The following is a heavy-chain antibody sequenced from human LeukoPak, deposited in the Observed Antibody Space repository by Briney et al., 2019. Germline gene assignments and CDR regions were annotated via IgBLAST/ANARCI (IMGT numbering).Heavy chain of an antibody. CDR3: ARRFWSGYYPVLEYYYGMDA. V-gene: IGHV4-34*01. CDR1: GGSFSGYY. D-gene: IGHD3-3*01. Sequence: PSETLSLTCAVYGGSFSGYYWSWIRQPPGKGLEWIGEINHSGSTNYNPSLKSRVTISVDTSKNQFSLKLSSVTAADTAVYYCARRFWSGYYPVLEYYYGMDAWGQGTTVTVSS. J-gene: IGHJ6*02. CDR2: INHSGST.